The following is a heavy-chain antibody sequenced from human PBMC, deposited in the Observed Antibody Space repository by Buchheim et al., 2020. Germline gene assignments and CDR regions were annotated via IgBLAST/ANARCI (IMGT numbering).Heavy chain of an antibody. CDR2: IDPSDSYT. D-gene: IGHD6-13*01. J-gene: IGHJ4*02. V-gene: IGHV5-10-1*03. CDR1: GYSFTSYW. Sequence: EVQLVQSGAEVKKPGESLRISCKGSGYSFTSYWISWVRQMPGKGLEWMGRIDPSDSYTNYSPSFQGHVTIPADTAISPAYPQWSSLKASDTAMYYCASSYSSSSEVYYWGQGTL. CDR3: ASSYSSSSEVYY.